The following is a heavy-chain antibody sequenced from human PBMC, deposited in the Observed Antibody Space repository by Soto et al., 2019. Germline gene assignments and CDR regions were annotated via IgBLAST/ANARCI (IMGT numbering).Heavy chain of an antibody. CDR3: TAVQLNVAVTRWFDENDS. CDR1: RFHFGDYA. CDR2: IRMECHGGIT. J-gene: IGHJ4*02. Sequence: GGSLRLPCTASRFHFGDYALRWFPPAPGKGLEWVGVIRMECHGGITHCAASVKGRFSISRDDSTSIAYMQMNSLKTEDTAVYYCTAVQLNVAVTRWFDENDSWGQGALVTVSS. V-gene: IGHV3-49*03. D-gene: IGHD2-15*01.